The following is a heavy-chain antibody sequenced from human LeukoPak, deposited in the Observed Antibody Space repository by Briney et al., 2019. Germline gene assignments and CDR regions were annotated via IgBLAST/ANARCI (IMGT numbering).Heavy chain of an antibody. CDR1: GGSINDITYY. J-gene: IGHJ3*02. D-gene: IGHD3-10*01. Sequence: PSETLSLTCTVSGGSINDITYYWGWIRQPPGKGLEWIGSIYYSGSTYYNPSLKSRVTISVDTSKNQFSLKLSSVTAADTAVYYCARDGALLLWPFTGAFDIWGQGTMVTVSS. V-gene: IGHV4-39*07. CDR2: IYYSGST. CDR3: ARDGALLLWPFTGAFDI.